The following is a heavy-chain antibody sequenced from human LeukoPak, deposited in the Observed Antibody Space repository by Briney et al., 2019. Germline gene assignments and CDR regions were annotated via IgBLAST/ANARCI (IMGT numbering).Heavy chain of an antibody. V-gene: IGHV3-11*01. D-gene: IGHD5/OR15-5a*01. CDR1: GFTFSDYY. CDR3: ATGIVSTSGDY. Sequence: PGGSLRISCAASGFTFSDYYMSWIRQAPGKGLEWVSYITSSGSAIYYADSVRGRFTISRDNARNSMFLHMDDLRAEDTAIYYCATGIVSTSGDYWGQGTLVTVSS. CDR2: ITSSGSAI. J-gene: IGHJ4*02.